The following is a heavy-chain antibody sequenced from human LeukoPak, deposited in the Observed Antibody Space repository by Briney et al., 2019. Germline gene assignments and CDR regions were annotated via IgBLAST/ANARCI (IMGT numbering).Heavy chain of an antibody. CDR1: GFTFSSYW. D-gene: IGHD3-22*01. CDR2: IKQDESEK. CDR3: ASDFGYDREFFDI. Sequence: GGSLRLSCAASGFTFSSYWMSWVRQAPGKGLEWVANIKQDESEKYYVDSVKGRFTISRDNAKNSLYLQMNSLRAEDTAVYYCASDFGYDREFFDIWGQGTMVTVSS. V-gene: IGHV3-7*01. J-gene: IGHJ3*02.